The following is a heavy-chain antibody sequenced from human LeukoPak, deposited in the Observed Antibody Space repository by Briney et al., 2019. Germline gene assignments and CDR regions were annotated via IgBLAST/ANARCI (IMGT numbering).Heavy chain of an antibody. D-gene: IGHD1-26*01. CDR1: GFTFYDYT. CDR2: ISWDGGST. Sequence: GGSLRLSCAASGFTFYDYTMHWVRHAPGKGLEWVSLISWDGGSTYYADSVKGRFTISRDNSKNSLYLQMNSLRAEDTALYYCAKETERGVLGYWGQGTLVTVSS. V-gene: IGHV3-43*01. J-gene: IGHJ4*02. CDR3: AKETERGVLGY.